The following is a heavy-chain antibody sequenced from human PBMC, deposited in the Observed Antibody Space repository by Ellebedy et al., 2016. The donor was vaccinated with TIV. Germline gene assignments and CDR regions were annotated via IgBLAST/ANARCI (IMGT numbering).Heavy chain of an antibody. CDR3: ARGTLNYGIDY. D-gene: IGHD4-17*01. Sequence: MPSETLSPTCTLPGCSISSYYRSWIRQPPGKGLAWLGYIYYSGSTNYNPSLKSRVTISVDTSKNQFSLKLSSVTAADTAVYYCARGTLNYGIDYWGQGTLVTVSS. V-gene: IGHV4-59*01. CDR2: IYYSGST. J-gene: IGHJ4*02. CDR1: GCSISSYY.